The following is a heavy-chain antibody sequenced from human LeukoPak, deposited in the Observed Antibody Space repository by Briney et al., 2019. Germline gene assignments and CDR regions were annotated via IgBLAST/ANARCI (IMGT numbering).Heavy chain of an antibody. CDR2: IYYSGSTNYNP. CDR3: ARGTGSSPGVDY. J-gene: IGHJ4*02. Sequence: SETLSLTCTVSGGSISSYYWSWIRQPPGKGLEWIGYIYYSGSTNYNPNYNPSLWGRVTISLDTSKNQFSLKLSSVTAADTAVYYCARGTGSSPGVDYWGQGTLVTVSS. D-gene: IGHD3/OR15-3a*01. CDR1: GGSISSYY. V-gene: IGHV4-59*08.